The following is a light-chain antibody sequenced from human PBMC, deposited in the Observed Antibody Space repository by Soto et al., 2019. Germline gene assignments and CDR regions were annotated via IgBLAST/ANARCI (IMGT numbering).Light chain of an antibody. Sequence: IVMTHSPDSLALSLGESATIKFECIESALYSSNNKSYLAWYQQKEGQPPRLLIYWAFTRESGVPDRFSGSGSGTDFTLTISSLQAEDVAVYYCQQYYSLPPTFGGGTKV. CDR1: ESALYSSNNKSY. J-gene: IGKJ4*01. CDR3: QQYYSLPPT. CDR2: WAF. V-gene: IGKV4-1*01.